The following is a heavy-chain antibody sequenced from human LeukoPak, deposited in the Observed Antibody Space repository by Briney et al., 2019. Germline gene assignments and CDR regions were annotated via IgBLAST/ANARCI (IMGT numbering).Heavy chain of an antibody. V-gene: IGHV3-48*01. CDR2: ISSSSSTI. Sequence: PGGSLRLSCAASGFTFNSYGMHWVRQAPGKGLEWVSYISSSSSTIYYADSVKGRFTISRDNAKNSLYLQMNSLRAEDTAVYYCANNPNYYYYYMDVWGKGTTVTVSS. J-gene: IGHJ6*03. D-gene: IGHD1/OR15-1a*01. CDR3: ANNPNYYYYYMDV. CDR1: GFTFNSYG.